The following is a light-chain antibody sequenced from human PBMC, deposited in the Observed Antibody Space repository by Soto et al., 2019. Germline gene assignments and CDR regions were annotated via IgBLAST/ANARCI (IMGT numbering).Light chain of an antibody. CDR3: QAYDSSLSGVV. CDR2: VNT. J-gene: IGLJ2*01. CDR1: NSNIGADYA. Sequence: QSVLTQPPSVSGAPGQRVTISCTGSNSNIGADYAISWYRQFPGTAPKLLIYVNTNRPSGVPDRFSGSKSGTSASLAITGLQAEDEADYYCQAYDSSLSGVVFGGGTKLTVL. V-gene: IGLV1-40*01.